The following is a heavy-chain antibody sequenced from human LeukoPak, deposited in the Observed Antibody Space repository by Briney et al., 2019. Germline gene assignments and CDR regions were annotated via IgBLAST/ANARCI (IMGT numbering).Heavy chain of an antibody. D-gene: IGHD6-19*01. V-gene: IGHV1-2*02. CDR1: GGTFSSYA. Sequence: ASVKVSCKASGGTFSSYAISWVRQAPGQGLEWMGWINPNSGGTNYAQKFQGRVTMTRDTSISTAYMELSRLRSDDTAVYYCARTGAGSDYWGQGTLVTVSS. CDR2: INPNSGGT. CDR3: ARTGAGSDY. J-gene: IGHJ4*02.